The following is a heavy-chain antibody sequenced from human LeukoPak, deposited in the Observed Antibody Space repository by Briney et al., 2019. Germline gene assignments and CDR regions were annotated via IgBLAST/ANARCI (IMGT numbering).Heavy chain of an antibody. V-gene: IGHV3-21*01. CDR3: ARDDAATARASGMDV. CDR1: GFTFSSDS. CDR2: ISESSSYT. D-gene: IGHD6-6*01. J-gene: IGHJ6*04. Sequence: PGGSLRLSCAASGFTFSSDSMNRVRQAPGKGLEWVSYISESSSYTYYAKSVKGRFTISRDNAKNSLYLQMNSLRGEDTAVYYCARDDAATARASGMDVWGKGTTVTVSS.